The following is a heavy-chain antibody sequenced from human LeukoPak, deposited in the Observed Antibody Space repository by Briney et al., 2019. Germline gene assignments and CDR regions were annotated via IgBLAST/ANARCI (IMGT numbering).Heavy chain of an antibody. J-gene: IGHJ3*02. Sequence: SETLSLTCVVYGGSFSGYYWSWIRQPPGKGLEWIGEINHSGNTNYNPSLKSRVTISVDTSKNQFSLKLSSVTAADTAVYYCARERGNDAFDIWGQGTMVTVSS. CDR1: GGSFSGYY. V-gene: IGHV4-34*01. CDR2: INHSGNT. D-gene: IGHD3-10*01. CDR3: ARERGNDAFDI.